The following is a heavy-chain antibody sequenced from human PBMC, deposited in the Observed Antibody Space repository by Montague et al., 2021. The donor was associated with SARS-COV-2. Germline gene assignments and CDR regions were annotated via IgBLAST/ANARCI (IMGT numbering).Heavy chain of an antibody. CDR3: TRLPPNGRWYLDL. CDR1: GGSISSHY. D-gene: IGHD2-8*01. V-gene: IGHV4-59*11. J-gene: IGHJ2*01. Sequence: SETLSLTCTVSGGSISSHYWTWIRQPPGKGLEWIGYIHYTGSTNYNPSLKSRVAISVDTSKNQFSLSLRSVTAADTALYYCTRLPPNGRWYLDLWGRGTLVTVSS. CDR2: IHYTGST.